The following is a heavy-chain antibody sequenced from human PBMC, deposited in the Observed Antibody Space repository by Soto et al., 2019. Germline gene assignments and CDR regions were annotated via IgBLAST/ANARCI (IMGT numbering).Heavy chain of an antibody. J-gene: IGHJ6*03. CDR3: ARGGCSSTSCFYYYYYMDV. CDR1: GFTFSSYW. D-gene: IGHD2-2*01. CDR2: IKQDGSEK. V-gene: IGHV3-7*01. Sequence: GGSLRLSCAASGFTFSSYWMSWVRQAQGKGQEWVANIKQDGSEKYYVDSVKGRFTISRDNAKNSLYLQMNSLRAEDTAVYYCARGGCSSTSCFYYYYYMDVWGKGTTVTVSS.